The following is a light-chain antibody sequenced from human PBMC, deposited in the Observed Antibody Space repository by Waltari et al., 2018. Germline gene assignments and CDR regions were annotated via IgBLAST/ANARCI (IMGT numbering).Light chain of an antibody. CDR1: QSIDSY. Sequence: DIQMTQSPSYLSASVGDRVTITCRASQSIDSYLNWYQQKPGKAPKVLIYAASSLQSGVPPRFSGSVSGTEFTFTISSLEPEDFATYYCQQSYSTPVTFGGGTKVDMK. CDR3: QQSYSTPVT. V-gene: IGKV1-39*01. CDR2: AAS. J-gene: IGKJ4*01.